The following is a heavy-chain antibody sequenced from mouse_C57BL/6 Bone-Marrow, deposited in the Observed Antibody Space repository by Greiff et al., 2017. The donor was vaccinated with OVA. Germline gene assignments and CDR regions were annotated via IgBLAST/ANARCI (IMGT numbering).Heavy chain of an antibody. CDR1: GYTFTDYE. D-gene: IGHD2-5*01. V-gene: IGHV1-15*01. CDR3: TRGYSNYYAMDY. CDR2: IDPDTGGT. J-gene: IGHJ4*01. Sequence: VQLQQSGAELVRPGASVTLSCKASGYTFTDYELHWVKQTPVHGLEWIGAIDPDTGGTAYNQKFKGKAILTADKSSSTAYMVLRSLTSEDSAVYYCTRGYSNYYAMDYWGQGTAVTVSS.